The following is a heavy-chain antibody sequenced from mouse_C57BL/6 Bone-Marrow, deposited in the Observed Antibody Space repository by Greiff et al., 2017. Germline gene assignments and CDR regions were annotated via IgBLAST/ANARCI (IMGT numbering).Heavy chain of an antibody. CDR3: AREVLRQVGLDY. CDR1: GYTFTSYW. D-gene: IGHD1-2*01. Sequence: QVQLQQPGAELVMPGASVKLSCKASGYTFTSYWMHWVKQRPGQGLEWIGEIDPSDSYTNYNQKFKGKSTLTVDKSSSTAYMQLSSLTSEDSAVYYCAREVLRQVGLDYWGQGTTLTVSS. V-gene: IGHV1-69*01. CDR2: IDPSDSYT. J-gene: IGHJ2*01.